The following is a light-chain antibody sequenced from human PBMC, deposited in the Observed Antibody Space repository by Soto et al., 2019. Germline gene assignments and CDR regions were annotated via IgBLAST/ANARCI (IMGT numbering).Light chain of an antibody. V-gene: IGKV3-20*01. Sequence: IVLTQSPGTLSLSPGERATLSCRASQSVSSSYVAWYQQKPGQAPRLLIYGAYTRATGIPDRFSGSGSGTDFTLTISRLEPEDFAVYFCQQYDTSPLMYTFGQGTKLEIK. CDR3: QQYDTSPLMYT. J-gene: IGKJ2*01. CDR1: QSVSSSY. CDR2: GAY.